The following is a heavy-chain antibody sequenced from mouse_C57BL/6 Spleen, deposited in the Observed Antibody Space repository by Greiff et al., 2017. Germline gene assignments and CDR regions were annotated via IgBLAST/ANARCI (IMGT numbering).Heavy chain of an antibody. CDR3: AREGLPHAMDY. J-gene: IGHJ4*01. V-gene: IGHV1-76*01. D-gene: IGHD2-2*01. Sequence: QVQLQQSGAELVRPGASVKLSCKASGYTFTDYYINWVKQRPGQGLEWIARIYPGSGNTYYNEKFKGKATLTAEKSSSTAYMQLSSLTSEDSAVYFCAREGLPHAMDYWGQGTSVTVSS. CDR2: IYPGSGNT. CDR1: GYTFTDYY.